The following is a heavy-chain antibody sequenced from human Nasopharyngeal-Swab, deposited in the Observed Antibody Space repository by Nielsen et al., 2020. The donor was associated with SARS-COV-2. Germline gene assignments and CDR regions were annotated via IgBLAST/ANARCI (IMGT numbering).Heavy chain of an antibody. Sequence: ASVKVSCKASGYTFTSYGISWVRQAPGQGLEWMGWISAYNGNTNYAQKPQGRVTMTTDTSTSTAYMELRSLRSDDTAVYYCARVANYYGSGSYLNWFDPWGQGTLVTVSS. CDR1: GYTFTSYG. V-gene: IGHV1-18*01. CDR3: ARVANYYGSGSYLNWFDP. CDR2: ISAYNGNT. D-gene: IGHD3-10*01. J-gene: IGHJ5*02.